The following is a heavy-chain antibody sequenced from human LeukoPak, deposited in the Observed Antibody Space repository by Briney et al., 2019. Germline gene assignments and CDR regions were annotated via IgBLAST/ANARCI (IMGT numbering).Heavy chain of an antibody. J-gene: IGHJ4*02. V-gene: IGHV3-7*01. CDR3: ARGDTYYYGSGEYYFDY. Sequence: GGSLRLSCAASGFSFIGYWMSWVRQAPGKGLEWVANIKQDGSEKYYVDSVKGRFAISRDNAKNSLNLQMSSLRAEDTAVYYCARGDTYYYGSGEYYFDYWGQGILVTVSS. D-gene: IGHD3-10*01. CDR2: IKQDGSEK. CDR1: GFSFIGYW.